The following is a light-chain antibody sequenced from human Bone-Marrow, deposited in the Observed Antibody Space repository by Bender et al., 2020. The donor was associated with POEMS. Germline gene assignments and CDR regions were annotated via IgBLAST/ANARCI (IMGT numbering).Light chain of an antibody. V-gene: IGLV2-14*03. Sequence: QSVLTQPASVSGSPGQSITISCTGTSSDVGAYDYVSWYQHHPGKAPKLLIYDVTNRPSGVFDRFSGSKSGNTASLTVSGLQAEDEADYYCASYAGSNNYVFGTVTKVTVL. CDR2: DVT. J-gene: IGLJ1*01. CDR3: ASYAGSNNYV. CDR1: SSDVGAYDY.